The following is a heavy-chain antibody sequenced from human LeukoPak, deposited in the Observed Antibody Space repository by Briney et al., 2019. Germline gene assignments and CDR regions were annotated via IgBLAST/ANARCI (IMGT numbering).Heavy chain of an antibody. CDR1: GGSISSGGYY. J-gene: IGHJ4*02. V-gene: IGHV4-31*03. CDR2: IYYSGST. D-gene: IGHD6-6*01. Sequence: SETLSLTCTVSGGSISSGGYYWSWIRQHPGKGLEWIGYIYYSGSTYYNPSLKSRVTISVDTSKNQFSLKLSSVTAADTAVYYCARRGSRIAAREEYWGQGTLVTVSS. CDR3: ARRGSRIAAREEY.